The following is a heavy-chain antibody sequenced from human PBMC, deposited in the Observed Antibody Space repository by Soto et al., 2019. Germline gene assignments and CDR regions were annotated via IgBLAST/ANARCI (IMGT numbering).Heavy chain of an antibody. CDR1: GFIFKMYW. CDR3: TRGPRPISTGTGAY. J-gene: IGHJ4*02. D-gene: IGHD3-10*01. Sequence: GGSLRLSCAASGFIFKMYWMHWVRQSPGKGLVWISRIYNDGTYSDYADSVRGRFTISRDSVNDTLYLQMNNLRAEDSGLYYCTRGPRPISTGTGAYWGQGTQVTVSS. V-gene: IGHV3-74*01. CDR2: IYNDGTYS.